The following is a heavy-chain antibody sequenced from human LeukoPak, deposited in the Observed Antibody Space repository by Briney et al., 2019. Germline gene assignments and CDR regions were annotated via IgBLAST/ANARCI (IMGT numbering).Heavy chain of an antibody. D-gene: IGHD2/OR15-2a*01. Sequence: GGSLRLSCAASGFTVSSNYMSWVRQAPGKGLEWVSVIYSGGSTYYADSVKGRFIISRDNSKNTLYLQMNSLRAEDTAVYYCARDPSASYVKDGNWCDPWGQGTLVTVSS. CDR1: GFTVSSNY. CDR3: ARDPSASYVKDGNWCDP. CDR2: IYSGGST. J-gene: IGHJ5*02. V-gene: IGHV3-53*01.